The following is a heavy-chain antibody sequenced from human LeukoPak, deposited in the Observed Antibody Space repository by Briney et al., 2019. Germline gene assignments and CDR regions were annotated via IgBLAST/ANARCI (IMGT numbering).Heavy chain of an antibody. J-gene: IGHJ4*02. D-gene: IGHD6-13*01. Sequence: PGGSLRLSCAASGFTFSSYSMNWVRQAPGQGLEWVSSISSSSSYIYYADSVKGRFTISRDNAKNSLYLQMNSLRAEDTAVYYCAREGGSRGYDYWGQGTLVTVSS. CDR3: AREGGSRGYDY. CDR1: GFTFSSYS. CDR2: ISSSSSYI. V-gene: IGHV3-21*01.